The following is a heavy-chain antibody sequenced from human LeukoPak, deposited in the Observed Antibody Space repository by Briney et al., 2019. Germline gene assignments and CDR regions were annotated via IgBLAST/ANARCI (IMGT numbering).Heavy chain of an antibody. V-gene: IGHV1-2*02. CDR2: INPNNGGT. CDR1: GYTFTGHY. J-gene: IGHJ6*03. CDR3: AGEGSQPRSYYYYMDV. D-gene: IGHD3-16*01. Sequence: ASVKVSCKASGYTFTGHYMHWVRQAPGQGLEWMGWINPNNGGTNYAQKFQGRVTITRNTSISTAYMELSSLRSEDTAVYYCAGEGSQPRSYYYYMDVWGKGTTVTVSS.